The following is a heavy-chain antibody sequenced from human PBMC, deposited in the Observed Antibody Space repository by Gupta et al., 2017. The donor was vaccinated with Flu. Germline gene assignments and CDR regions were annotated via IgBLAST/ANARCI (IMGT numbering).Heavy chain of an antibody. V-gene: IGHV1-69*02. CDR2: IIPMLNIV. CDR3: ASNNGLYSSSTATKSWFDP. J-gene: IGHJ5*02. D-gene: IGHD6-19*01. CDR1: GGPFSTYT. Sequence: QLVQSGAEVKKPGSSVKVSCKASGGPFSTYTISWVRLGPGQGLEWMGRIIPMLNIVHYAQKFQGRVTITTDKSTGTTYMELSSLRSGDTAIYYCASNNGLYSSSTATKSWFDPWGQGTQVTVSS.